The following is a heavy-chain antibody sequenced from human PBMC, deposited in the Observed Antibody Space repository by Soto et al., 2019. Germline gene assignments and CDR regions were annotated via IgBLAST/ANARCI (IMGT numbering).Heavy chain of an antibody. D-gene: IGHD2-8*01. J-gene: IGHJ4*02. Sequence: ASVKVSCKASGYTFTSYGISWVRQAPGQGLEWMGWISAYNGNTNYAQKLQGRVTMTTDTSTSTAYMELRSLRSDDTAVYYCARDERGYCTNGVCYKDYWGQGTLVTVPS. V-gene: IGHV1-18*01. CDR3: ARDERGYCTNGVCYKDY. CDR2: ISAYNGNT. CDR1: GYTFTSYG.